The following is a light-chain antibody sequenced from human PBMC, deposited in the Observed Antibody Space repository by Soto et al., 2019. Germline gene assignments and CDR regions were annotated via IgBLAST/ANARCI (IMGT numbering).Light chain of an antibody. CDR2: GAS. J-gene: IGKJ2*01. CDR3: HQYGSSPPYT. Sequence: DIVLTQSPGTLSLSPGERATLSCRASQSFSSGYLAWYQQKPGQAPRLLIYGASTRATDIPDRFSGSESVTEFTLTISRLEPEDFAVYYCHQYGSSPPYTFGQGTKLEI. V-gene: IGKV3-20*01. CDR1: QSFSSGY.